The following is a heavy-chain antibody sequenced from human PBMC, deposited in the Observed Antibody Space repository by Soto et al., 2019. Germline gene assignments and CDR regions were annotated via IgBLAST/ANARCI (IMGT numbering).Heavy chain of an antibody. D-gene: IGHD6-19*01. CDR3: ARATSRYNSGWDRQGSLDS. CDR2: ISPYNGHT. CDR1: GYTFSTYG. V-gene: IGHV1-18*01. J-gene: IGHJ4*02. Sequence: QVLLVQSEAEVKKPGASVKVSCRASGYTFSTYGISWVRQAPGQGLEWMGWISPYNGHTNYAQKVQGRVTMTTDTSTTTAYMELTSLRSDDTAVYYCARATSRYNSGWDRQGSLDSWGQGTLVTVSS.